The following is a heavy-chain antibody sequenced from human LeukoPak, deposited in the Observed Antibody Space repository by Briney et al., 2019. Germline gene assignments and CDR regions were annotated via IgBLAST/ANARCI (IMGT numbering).Heavy chain of an antibody. Sequence: SQTLSLTCTVSGGSISSGDYYWSWIRQPPGKGLEWIGYIDYSGSTYYNPSLKSRVTISVDTSKNQFSLKLISVTAADTAVYYCARVPDYGGIDYWGQGTLVTVSS. CDR3: ARVPDYGGIDY. CDR1: GGSISSGDYY. CDR2: IDYSGST. J-gene: IGHJ4*02. V-gene: IGHV4-30-4*01. D-gene: IGHD4-23*01.